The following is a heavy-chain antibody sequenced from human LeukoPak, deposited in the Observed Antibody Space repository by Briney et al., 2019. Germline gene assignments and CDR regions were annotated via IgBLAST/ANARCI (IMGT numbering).Heavy chain of an antibody. D-gene: IGHD6-19*01. V-gene: IGHV3-21*01. CDR3: ARGIGGWTLERESYFNF. Sequence: GGSLRLSCEGSGFSFSSYGMNWVRQAPGKGLEWVASISGSSAYIFYAASVKGRFNISRDNAKNSLSLHMNSLSAEDTAVYYYARGIGGWTLERESYFNFWGQGALVTVSS. CDR2: ISGSSAYI. CDR1: GFSFSSYG. J-gene: IGHJ4*02.